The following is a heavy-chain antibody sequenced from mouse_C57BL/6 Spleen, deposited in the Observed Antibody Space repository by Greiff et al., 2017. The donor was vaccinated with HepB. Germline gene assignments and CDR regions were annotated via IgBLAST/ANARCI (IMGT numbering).Heavy chain of an antibody. CDR2: IYPGDGDT. J-gene: IGHJ1*03. D-gene: IGHD2-4*01. V-gene: IGHV1-82*01. CDR1: GYAFSSSW. CDR3: ARHYDYNWYFDV. Sequence: VKLVESGPELVKPGASVKISCKASGYAFSSSWMNWVKQRPGKGLEWIGRIYPGDGDTNYNGKFKGKATLTADKSSSTAYMQLSSLTSEDSAVYFCARHYDYNWYFDVWGTGTTVTVSS.